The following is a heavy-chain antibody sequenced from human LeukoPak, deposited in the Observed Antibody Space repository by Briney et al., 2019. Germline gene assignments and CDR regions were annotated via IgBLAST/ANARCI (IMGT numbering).Heavy chain of an antibody. CDR3: ARGTQTIFGVIDY. CDR1: GYTFTGYY. J-gene: IGHJ4*02. CDR2: IHPNNGGT. D-gene: IGHD3-3*01. V-gene: IGHV1-2*02. Sequence: ASVKVSCKTSGYTFTGYYMHWLRQAPGQGLVWMGWIHPNNGGTIYARSFQGRVTMTSDTSISTAYLELNSLISDDTAMYFCARGTQTIFGVIDYWRQGTLVTVSS.